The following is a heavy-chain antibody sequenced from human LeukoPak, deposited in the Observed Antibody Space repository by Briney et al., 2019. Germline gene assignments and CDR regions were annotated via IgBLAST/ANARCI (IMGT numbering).Heavy chain of an antibody. CDR2: INHSGST. CDR1: GGSFSGYY. CDR3: ASLQLRYFDWLSHYYYMDV. V-gene: IGHV4-34*01. Sequence: PSETLSLTCAVYGGSFSGYYWSWIRQPPGKGLEWIGEINHSGSTNYNPSLKSRVTISVDTSKNQFSLKLSSVTAADTAVYYCASLQLRYFDWLSHYYYMDVWGKGTAVTISS. J-gene: IGHJ6*03. D-gene: IGHD3-9*01.